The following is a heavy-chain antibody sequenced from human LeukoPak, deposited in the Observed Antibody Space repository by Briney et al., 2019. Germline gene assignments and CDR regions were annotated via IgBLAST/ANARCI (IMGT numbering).Heavy chain of an antibody. Sequence: GGSLRLSCAASGFTFSSNWMHWIRQVPGERLVWVARINPDGSDTSYADSVKGRFTISRDNAKNTLYLQMNSLRVEDTALYYCTRDTFGARDYWGQGTLVTVSS. V-gene: IGHV3-74*01. J-gene: IGHJ4*02. CDR1: GFTFSSNW. D-gene: IGHD3-10*01. CDR3: TRDTFGARDY. CDR2: INPDGSDT.